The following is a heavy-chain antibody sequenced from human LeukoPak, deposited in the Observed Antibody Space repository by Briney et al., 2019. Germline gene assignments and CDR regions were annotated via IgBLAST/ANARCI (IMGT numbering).Heavy chain of an antibody. J-gene: IGHJ3*02. CDR3: AREGYGDYSPSDAFDI. CDR1: GYTFTSYA. CDR2: INAGNGNT. V-gene: IGHV1-3*01. D-gene: IGHD4-17*01. Sequence: ASVKVSCKASGYTFTSYAMHWVRQAPGQRLEWMGWINAGNGNTKYSQKFQGRVTITRDTSASTAYMELSSLRSEDTAVYYCAREGYGDYSPSDAFDIWAKGQWSPSLQ.